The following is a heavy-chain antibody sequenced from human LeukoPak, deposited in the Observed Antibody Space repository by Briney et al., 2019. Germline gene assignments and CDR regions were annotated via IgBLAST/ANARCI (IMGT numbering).Heavy chain of an antibody. CDR1: GFTFSNYW. D-gene: IGHD2-2*01. CDR3: VSQLDGTLGY. Sequence: GGSLRLSCATSGFTFSNYWMAWVRQAPGKGLEWMGNIKQDGSEKCYVDSVKGRFTFTRDNAKKSAYLQMNSLRADDTAVYYCVSQLDGTLGYWGQGTVVTVSS. CDR2: IKQDGSEK. V-gene: IGHV3-7*02. J-gene: IGHJ4*02.